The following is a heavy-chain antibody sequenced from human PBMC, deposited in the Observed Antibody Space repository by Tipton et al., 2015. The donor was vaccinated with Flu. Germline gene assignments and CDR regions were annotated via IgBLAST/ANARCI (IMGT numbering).Heavy chain of an antibody. V-gene: IGHV4-31*03. Sequence: TLSLTCTVSGGSISSGGYYWSWIRQHPGKGLEWIGYIYYSGSTYYNPSLKSRVTISVDTSKNQFSLKLSSVTAADTAVYYCARALRTFYYDSSGYGGMDVWGQGTTVTVSS. J-gene: IGHJ6*02. CDR3: ARALRTFYYDSSGYGGMDV. D-gene: IGHD3-22*01. CDR1: GGSISSGGYY. CDR2: IYYSGST.